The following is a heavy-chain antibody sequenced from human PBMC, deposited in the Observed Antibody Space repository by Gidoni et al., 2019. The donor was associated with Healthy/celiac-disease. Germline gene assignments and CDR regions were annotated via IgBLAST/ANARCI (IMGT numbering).Heavy chain of an antibody. CDR2: ISWNSGSI. V-gene: IGHV3-9*01. Sequence: EVQLVESGGGLVQPGRSLRLSCAASGFTFDDYAMNWVRQAPGKGLEWVSGISWNSGSIGYADSVKGRFTISRDNAKNSLYLQMNSLRAEDTALYYCAKMRDPYYYYGMDVWGQGTTVTVSS. CDR1: GFTFDDYA. J-gene: IGHJ6*02. CDR3: AKMRDPYYYYGMDV.